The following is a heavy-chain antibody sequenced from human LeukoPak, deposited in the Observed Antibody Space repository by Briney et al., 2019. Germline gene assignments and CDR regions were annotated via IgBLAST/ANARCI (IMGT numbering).Heavy chain of an antibody. V-gene: IGHV4-38-2*01. D-gene: IGHD6-19*01. CDR1: GYSISSGYS. J-gene: IGHJ4*02. CDR2: IYHSGST. CDR3: ARQGYSSGHFDY. Sequence: SETLSLTRAVSGYSISSGYSWGWIRQPPGKGLEWIGSIYHSGSTYYNPSLKSRVTISVDTSKNQFSLKLSSVTAADTAVYYCARQGYSSGHFDYWGQGTLVTVSS.